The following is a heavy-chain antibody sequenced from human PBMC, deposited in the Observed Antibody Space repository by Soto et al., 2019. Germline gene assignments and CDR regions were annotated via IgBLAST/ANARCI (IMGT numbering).Heavy chain of an antibody. CDR2: ISFQGTND. V-gene: IGHV3-30*18. Sequence: QVQLVESGGGVVQPGGSLRLSCAGSGFNFNNYGRYWVRQAPGKGLEWVAFISFQGTNDYYAEAVKGRFTISKDYSKKTLFLQMNSLRADDTAMYYCVKLMFDHDSIGFSGDYWGQGTLVTVS. D-gene: IGHD3-22*01. CDR3: VKLMFDHDSIGFSGDY. J-gene: IGHJ4*02. CDR1: GFNFNNYG.